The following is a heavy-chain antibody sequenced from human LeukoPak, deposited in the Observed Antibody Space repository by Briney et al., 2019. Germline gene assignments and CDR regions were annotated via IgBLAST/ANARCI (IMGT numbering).Heavy chain of an antibody. Sequence: PGGSLRLSCAAPGFTFSSYGMHWVRQAPGKGLEWVVVISYDGSNKYYADSVKGRFTISRDNSKNTLYLQMNSLRAEDTAVYYCAELGITMIGGVWGKGTTVTISS. J-gene: IGHJ6*04. CDR2: ISYDGSNK. CDR1: GFTFSSYG. D-gene: IGHD3-10*02. V-gene: IGHV3-30*18. CDR3: AELGITMIGGV.